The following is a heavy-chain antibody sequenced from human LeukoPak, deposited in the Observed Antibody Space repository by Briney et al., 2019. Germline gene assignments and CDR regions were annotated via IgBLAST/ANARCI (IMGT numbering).Heavy chain of an antibody. D-gene: IGHD3-22*01. CDR3: ARDYYDSSGYFGPSWFDP. J-gene: IGHJ5*02. CDR1: GGSISSYY. Sequence: SETLSLTCTVSGGSISSYYWSWIRQPPGKGLEWIGYIYYSGSTNYNPSLKSRVTISVDTSKNQFSLKLSSVTAADTAVYYCARDYYDSSGYFGPSWFDPWGQRTMVTVSS. CDR2: IYYSGST. V-gene: IGHV4-59*01.